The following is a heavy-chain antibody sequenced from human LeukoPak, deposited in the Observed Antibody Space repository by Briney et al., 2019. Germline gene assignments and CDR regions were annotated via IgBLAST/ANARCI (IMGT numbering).Heavy chain of an antibody. D-gene: IGHD3-9*01. CDR3: ARRRSDWLFDY. CDR1: GGSISSYY. V-gene: IGHV4-59*08. J-gene: IGHJ4*02. CDR2: IYYSGST. Sequence: PSETLSLTCTVSGGSISSYYWSWIRQPPGKGLEWIGYIYYSGSTNYNPSLKSRVTISVDTSKNQFSLKLSSVTAADTAVYYCARRRSDWLFDYWGQGTLVTVSS.